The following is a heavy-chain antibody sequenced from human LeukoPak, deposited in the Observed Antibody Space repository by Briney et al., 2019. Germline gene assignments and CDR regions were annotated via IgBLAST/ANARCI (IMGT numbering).Heavy chain of an antibody. CDR3: ARGDTRIAARPNWFDP. CDR1: GFTFSSYS. Sequence: GGSLRLSCAASGFTFSSYSMNWVRQAPGKGLEWVSYISSSSSTIYYADSVRGRFTISRDNAKNSLYLQMNSLRAEDTAVYYCARGDTRIAARPNWFDPWGQGTLVTVSS. V-gene: IGHV3-48*01. CDR2: ISSSSSTI. D-gene: IGHD6-6*01. J-gene: IGHJ5*02.